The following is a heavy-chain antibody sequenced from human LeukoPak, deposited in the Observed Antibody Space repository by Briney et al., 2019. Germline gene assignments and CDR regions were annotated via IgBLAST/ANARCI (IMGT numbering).Heavy chain of an antibody. CDR2: IYRSGTT. CDR3: ARKENVYYYFDY. D-gene: IGHD3-10*01. V-gene: IGHV4-28*01. CDR1: GYSITSSSW. Sequence: SETLSLTCAVSGYSITSSSWWGWIRQPPGKGLEWIGYIYRSGTTYYNPSLQSRVTMSVDTSKNQFSLKLSSVTAVDTAVYYCARKENVYYYFDYWGQGTLVTVSS. J-gene: IGHJ4*02.